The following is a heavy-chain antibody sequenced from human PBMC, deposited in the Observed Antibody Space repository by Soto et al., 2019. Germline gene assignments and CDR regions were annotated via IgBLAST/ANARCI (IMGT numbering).Heavy chain of an antibody. CDR3: ARRRNYIYYYGMDV. Sequence: QVQLQQWGAGLLKPSETLSLTCAVYGGSFSGYYWSWIRQPPGKGLEWTGEINHSGSTNYNPSLKSRVTISVDTSKNQFSLKLSSVTAADTAVYYCARRRNYIYYYGMDVWGQGTTVTVSS. D-gene: IGHD4-4*01. CDR2: INHSGST. V-gene: IGHV4-34*01. CDR1: GGSFSGYY. J-gene: IGHJ6*02.